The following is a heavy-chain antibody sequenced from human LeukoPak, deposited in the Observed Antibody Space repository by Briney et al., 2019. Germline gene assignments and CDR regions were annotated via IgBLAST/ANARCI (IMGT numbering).Heavy chain of an antibody. CDR2: ISSNGGST. CDR1: GFTFSSYA. Sequence: PGGSPRLSCSASGFTFSSYAMHWVRQAPGKGLEYVSAISSNGGSTYYADSVKGRFTISRDNSKNTLYLQMSSLRAEDTAVYYCVKDGPSSGWTYFDYWGQGTLVTVSS. V-gene: IGHV3-64D*06. J-gene: IGHJ4*02. CDR3: VKDGPSSGWTYFDY. D-gene: IGHD6-19*01.